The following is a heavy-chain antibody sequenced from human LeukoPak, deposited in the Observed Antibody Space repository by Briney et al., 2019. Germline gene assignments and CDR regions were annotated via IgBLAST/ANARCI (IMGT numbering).Heavy chain of an antibody. D-gene: IGHD3-22*01. CDR3: ARLDTYYYDSSGYSPD. Sequence: SVKVSCKASGGTFSSYTISWVRQAPRQGLEWMGRIIPILGIANYAQKFQGRVTITADKSTSTAYMELSSLRSEDTAVYYCARLDTYYYDSSGYSPDWGQGTLVTVSS. V-gene: IGHV1-69*02. CDR2: IIPILGIA. CDR1: GGTFSSYT. J-gene: IGHJ4*02.